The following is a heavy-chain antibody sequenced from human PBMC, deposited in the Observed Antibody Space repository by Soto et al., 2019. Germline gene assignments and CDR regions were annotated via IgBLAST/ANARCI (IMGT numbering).Heavy chain of an antibody. CDR3: ARVGSGSYYDFHWFDP. Sequence: TSETLSLTCTFSGGSISAYYWSWIRQPPGKGLEWIGHIYYSGSTNYSPSLKSRVSISIDTSKRQFSLNLRSVTAADTAVYYCARVGSGSYYDFHWFDPWGQGKVVTVSS. J-gene: IGHJ5*02. D-gene: IGHD1-26*01. V-gene: IGHV4-59*01. CDR2: IYYSGST. CDR1: GGSISAYY.